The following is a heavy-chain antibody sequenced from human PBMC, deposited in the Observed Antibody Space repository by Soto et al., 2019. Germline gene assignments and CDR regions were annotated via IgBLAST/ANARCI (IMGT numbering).Heavy chain of an antibody. CDR2: IYYSGST. Sequence: QLQLQESGPGLVKPSETLSLTCTVSGGSISSSSYYWGWIRQPPGKGLEWIGSIYYSGSTYYNPSLKSRVTISVDTSKNQFSLKLSSVTAADTAVYYCARRGYYDSSGANGLFDYWGQGTLVTVSS. CDR1: GGSISSSSYY. V-gene: IGHV4-39*01. J-gene: IGHJ4*02. D-gene: IGHD3-22*01. CDR3: ARRGYYDSSGANGLFDY.